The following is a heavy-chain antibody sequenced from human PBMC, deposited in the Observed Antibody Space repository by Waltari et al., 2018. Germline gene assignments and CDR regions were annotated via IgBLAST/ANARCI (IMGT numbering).Heavy chain of an antibody. CDR2: SSWNSGSI. D-gene: IGHD3-16*01. V-gene: IGHV3-9*01. J-gene: IGHJ4*02. CDR1: GFTFDDYA. CDR3: AKGITPYYFDY. Sequence: EVQLVESGGGLVQPGRSLRLSCAASGFTFDDYAMHWVRQAPGKGLEWVSGSSWNSGSIGYADSVKGRFTISRDNAKNSLYLQMNSLRAEDTALYYCAKGITPYYFDYWGQGTLVTVSS.